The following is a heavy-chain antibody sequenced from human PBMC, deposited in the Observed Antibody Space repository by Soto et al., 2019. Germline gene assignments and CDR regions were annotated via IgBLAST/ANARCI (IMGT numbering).Heavy chain of an antibody. Sequence: QVQLQESGPGLVKPSGTLSLTCAVSGGSISSSNWWSWVRQPPGKGLEWIGEIYHSGSTNYNPSLKSRVTVSLDKSKNQFSLKLSSVTAADTSVYYCARDQLWFGDFYTWGMDVWGQGTTVTVSS. V-gene: IGHV4-4*02. CDR1: GGSISSSNW. CDR2: IYHSGST. D-gene: IGHD3-10*01. CDR3: ARDQLWFGDFYTWGMDV. J-gene: IGHJ6*02.